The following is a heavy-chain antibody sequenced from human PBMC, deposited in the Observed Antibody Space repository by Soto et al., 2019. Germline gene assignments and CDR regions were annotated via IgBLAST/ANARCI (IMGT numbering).Heavy chain of an antibody. J-gene: IGHJ5*02. V-gene: IGHV4-59*08. D-gene: IGHD6-19*01. CDR3: ARVGPVAAPNWFDP. Sequence: PSETLSLTCTVSGGSISSYYWSWIRQPPGKGLEWIGYIYYSGSTNYNPSLKSRVTISVDTSKNQFSLKLSSVTAADTAVYYCARVGPVAAPNWFDPWGQGTLVTVS. CDR2: IYYSGST. CDR1: GGSISSYY.